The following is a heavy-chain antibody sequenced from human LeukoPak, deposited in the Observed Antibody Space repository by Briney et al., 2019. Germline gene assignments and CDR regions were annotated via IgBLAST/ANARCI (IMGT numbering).Heavy chain of an antibody. CDR3: AKWGGYDPKLYYYYGMDV. V-gene: IGHV3-30*18. J-gene: IGHJ6*02. D-gene: IGHD5-12*01. CDR1: GFTFSSYG. Sequence: GRSLRLSCAASGFTFSSYGMHWVRPAPGKGLEWVAVISYDGSNKYYADSVKGRFTISRDNSKNTLYLQMNSLRAEDTAVYYCAKWGGYDPKLYYYYGMDVWGQGTTVTVSS. CDR2: ISYDGSNK.